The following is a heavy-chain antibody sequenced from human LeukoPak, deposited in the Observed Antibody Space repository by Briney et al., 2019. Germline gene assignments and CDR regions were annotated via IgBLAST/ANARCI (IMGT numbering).Heavy chain of an antibody. J-gene: IGHJ6*04. CDR2: ISYDGSNK. V-gene: IGHV3-30*18. D-gene: IGHD4/OR15-4a*01. CDR3: AKDRVRRGAYYYGMDV. Sequence: GGSLRLSCAASGFTFSNYSMNWVRQAPGKGLEWVAVISYDGSNKYYADSVKGRFTISRDNSKNTLYLQMNSLRAEDTAVYYCAKDRVRRGAYYYGMDVWGGGTTDTVSS. CDR1: GFTFSNYS.